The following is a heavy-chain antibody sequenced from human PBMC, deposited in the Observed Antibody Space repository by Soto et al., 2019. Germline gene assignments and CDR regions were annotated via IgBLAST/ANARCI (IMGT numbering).Heavy chain of an antibody. V-gene: IGHV2-26*01. CDR2: IFSNDEK. CDR3: ARMSRSSSWYRYYGMDV. CDR1: GFSLSNARMG. Sequence: QVTLKESGPVLVKPTETLTLTCTVSGFSLSNARMGVSWIRQPPGKALEWLAHIFSNDEKSYSTSLKSRLTISKDTSKSQVVLTMTNMDPVDTATYYCARMSRSSSWYRYYGMDVWGQGTTVTVSS. J-gene: IGHJ6*02. D-gene: IGHD6-13*01.